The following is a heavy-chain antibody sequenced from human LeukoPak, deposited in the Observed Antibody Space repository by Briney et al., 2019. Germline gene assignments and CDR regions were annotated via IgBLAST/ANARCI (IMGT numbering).Heavy chain of an antibody. CDR1: GYSFTSYW. CDR2: IYPGDSDT. D-gene: IGHD2-2*02. CDR3: ARLSRLGYCNSTSCYRGYYGMDV. J-gene: IGHJ6*02. V-gene: IGHV5-51*01. Sequence: GESLKISCKGSGYSFTSYWIGWVRQMPGKGLEWMGIIYPGDSDTRYSPSFQGQVTISADKSISTAYLQWSSLKASDTAMYYCARLSRLGYCNSTSCYRGYYGMDVWGQGTTVTVSS.